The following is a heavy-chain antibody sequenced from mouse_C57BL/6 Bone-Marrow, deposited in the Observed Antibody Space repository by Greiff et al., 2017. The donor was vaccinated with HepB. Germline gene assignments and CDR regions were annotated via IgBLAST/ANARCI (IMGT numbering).Heavy chain of an antibody. V-gene: IGHV1-15*01. CDR2: IDPETGGT. Sequence: SGAELVRPGASVTLSCKASGYTFTDYEMHWVKQTPVHGLEWIGAIDPETGGTAYNQKFKGKAILTADKSSSTAYMELRSLTSEDSAVYYCTFTTVVGDYWGQGTTLTVSS. CDR1: GYTFTDYE. CDR3: TFTTVVGDY. D-gene: IGHD1-1*01. J-gene: IGHJ2*01.